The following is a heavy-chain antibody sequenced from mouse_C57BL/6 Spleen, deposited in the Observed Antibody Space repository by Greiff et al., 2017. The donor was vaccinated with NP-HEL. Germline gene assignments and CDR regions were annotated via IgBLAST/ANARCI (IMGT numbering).Heavy chain of an antibody. CDR1: GFSLTSYG. J-gene: IGHJ4*01. CDR2: ICSGGST. CDR3: AKDLLSDDYDRSYAMGY. V-gene: IGHV2-4*01. D-gene: IGHD2-4*01. Sequence: QVQLKESGPGLVQPSQSLSITCTASGFSLTSYGVHWVRQPPGKGLEWLGMICSGGSTAYNAAFIYSLSISKDNTNSHVFFKMNSLQADDTAIYYWAKDLLSDDYDRSYAMGYWGQGTSVTVSS.